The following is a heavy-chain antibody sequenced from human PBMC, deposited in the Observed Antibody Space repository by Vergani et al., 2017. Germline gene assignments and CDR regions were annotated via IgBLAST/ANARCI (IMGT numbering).Heavy chain of an antibody. Sequence: EVQLVESGGGLVQPGRSLRLSCAASGFTFDDYAMHWVRQTPAKGLEWVPGISCNSGSIGYADSVKGRFTISRDNAKNSLYLQMNSLRAEDTALYYCAKDRSGSYYGDFDYGGQGTLVTVSS. J-gene: IGHJ4*02. CDR2: ISCNSGSI. CDR1: GFTFDDYA. D-gene: IGHD1-26*01. V-gene: IGHV3-9*01. CDR3: AKDRSGSYYGDFDY.